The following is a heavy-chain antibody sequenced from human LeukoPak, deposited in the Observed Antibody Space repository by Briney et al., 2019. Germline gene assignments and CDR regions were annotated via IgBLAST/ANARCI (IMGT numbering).Heavy chain of an antibody. V-gene: IGHV3-21*01. D-gene: IGHD1-26*01. Sequence: PGGSLRLSCAASGLTFSSYSMNWVRQAPGKGLGWVSSISSTSSYIYYADSVKGRFTVSRDNAKNSLYLQMNSLRAEDTAVYYCARDGGSGSYSRYFDYWGQGTLVTVSS. J-gene: IGHJ4*02. CDR2: ISSTSSYI. CDR3: ARDGGSGSYSRYFDY. CDR1: GLTFSSYS.